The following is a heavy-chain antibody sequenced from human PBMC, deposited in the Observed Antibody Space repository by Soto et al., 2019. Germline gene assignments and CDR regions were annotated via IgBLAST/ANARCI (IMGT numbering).Heavy chain of an antibody. CDR2: IYSGGST. CDR3: ARDPWVADD. CDR1: GFTVSTKY. D-gene: IGHD3-16*01. Sequence: PGGSLRLSCAASGFTVSTKYMSWVRQAPGKGLEWVSVIYSGGSTFYADSVRGRFTISRDNSKNTVNLQMNSLRAEDTAVYYCARDPWVADDWGQGSLVTVSS. V-gene: IGHV3-66*01. J-gene: IGHJ4*02.